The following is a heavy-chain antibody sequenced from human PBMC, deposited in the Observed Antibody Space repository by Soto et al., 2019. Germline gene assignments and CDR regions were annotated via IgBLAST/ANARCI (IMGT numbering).Heavy chain of an antibody. D-gene: IGHD3-3*01. V-gene: IGHV3-66*01. CDR2: IYSGGSV. J-gene: IGHJ4*02. Sequence: GGSLRLSCAASGFTVSANYMSWFRQAPGKGLEWVSVIYSGGSVYYADSVQGRFTISRDNSKNTLYLQMYSLRAEDTAVYYCARDRRDGDTIWGQGALVTVSS. CDR3: ARDRRDGDTI. CDR1: GFTVSANY.